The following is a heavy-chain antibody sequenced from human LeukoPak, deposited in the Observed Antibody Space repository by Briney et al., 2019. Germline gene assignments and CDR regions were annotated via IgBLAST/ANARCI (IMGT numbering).Heavy chain of an antibody. CDR1: GFIFSYYG. J-gene: IGHJ4*02. D-gene: IGHD3-10*01. Sequence: PGGSLRLSCGASGFIFSYYGMHWVRQAPGKGLEWVAVIWYDGSNRYYADSLKGRFTISRGNSKNTLYLQMNSLTADDTAVYYCARDPLGVLSYFDYWGQGTLVTVSS. CDR2: IWYDGSNR. CDR3: ARDPLGVLSYFDY. V-gene: IGHV3-33*01.